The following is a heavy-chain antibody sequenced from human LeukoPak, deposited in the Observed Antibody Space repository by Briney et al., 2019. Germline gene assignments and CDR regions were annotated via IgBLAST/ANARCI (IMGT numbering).Heavy chain of an antibody. CDR3: AKDLKYRITMIVVVPYFDY. Sequence: QRGGSLRLSCAASGFTFSSYAMSWVRQAPGKGLEWVSAISGSGGSTYYADSVKGRFTISRDNSKNTLYLQMNSLRAEDTAVYYCAKDLKYRITMIVVVPYFDYWGQGTLVTVSS. J-gene: IGHJ4*02. V-gene: IGHV3-23*01. D-gene: IGHD3-22*01. CDR1: GFTFSSYA. CDR2: ISGSGGST.